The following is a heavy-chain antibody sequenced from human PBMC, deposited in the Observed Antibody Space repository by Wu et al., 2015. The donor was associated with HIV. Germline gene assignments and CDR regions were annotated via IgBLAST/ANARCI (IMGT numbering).Heavy chain of an antibody. CDR1: GGTFSSYA. V-gene: IGHV1-69*01. J-gene: IGHJ6*03. Sequence: QVQLVQSGAEVKKPGSSVKVSCKASGGTFSSYAISWVRQAPGQGLEWMGGIIPIFGTANYAQKFQGRVTITADESTSTAYMELSSLRSEDTAVYYCATSRYSSSPVGDYYYYYMDVWAKGPRSPSP. CDR3: ATSRYSSSPVGDYYYYYMDV. D-gene: IGHD6-6*01. CDR2: IIPIFGTA.